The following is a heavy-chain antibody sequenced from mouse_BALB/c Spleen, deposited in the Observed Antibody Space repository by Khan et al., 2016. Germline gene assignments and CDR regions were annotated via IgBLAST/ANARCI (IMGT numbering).Heavy chain of an antibody. D-gene: IGHD4-1*01. CDR3: ASGTDWYFDV. CDR2: INTYTEEP. CDR1: GYTFTNYG. V-gene: IGHV9-3-1*01. Sequence: QIQLVQSRPELKKPGETVKISCKASGYTFTNYGMNWVKQAPGKGLKWMGWINTYTEEPTYADDFKGRFAFSLETSASTAYLQINNLTNEDTATYFYASGTDWYFDVWGAGTTVTVSS. J-gene: IGHJ1*01.